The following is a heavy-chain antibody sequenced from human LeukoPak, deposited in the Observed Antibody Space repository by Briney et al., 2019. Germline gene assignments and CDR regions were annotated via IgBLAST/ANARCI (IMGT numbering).Heavy chain of an antibody. D-gene: IGHD3-10*01. CDR1: GGYISSSSYY. CDR2: IYYSGST. Sequence: PSETLSLTCTVSGGYISSSSYYWGWIRQPPGKGLEWIGSIYYSGSTYYNPSLKSRVTISVDTSKNQFSLKLSSLTAADTAVYYCARLSPMVRGVIDYWGQGTLVTVSS. J-gene: IGHJ4*02. CDR3: ARLSPMVRGVIDY. V-gene: IGHV4-39*01.